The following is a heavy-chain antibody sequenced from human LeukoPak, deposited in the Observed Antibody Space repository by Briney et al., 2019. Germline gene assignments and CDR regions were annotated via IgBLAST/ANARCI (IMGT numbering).Heavy chain of an antibody. V-gene: IGHV3-30*02. J-gene: IGHJ4*02. CDR3: AKVARGGSSWYFDY. CDR1: GFTFSSYG. Sequence: PGGSLRLSCAASGFTFSSYGMHWVRQAPGKGLEWVAFIRYDGSNKYYADSVKGRFTIPRDNSKNTLYLQMNSLRAEDTAVYYCAKVARGGSSWYFDYWGQGTLVTVSS. CDR2: IRYDGSNK. D-gene: IGHD6-13*01.